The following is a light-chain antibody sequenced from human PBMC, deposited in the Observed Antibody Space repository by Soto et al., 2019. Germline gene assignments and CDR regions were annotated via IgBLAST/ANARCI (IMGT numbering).Light chain of an antibody. V-gene: IGLV2-11*01. Sequence: QSVLTQPRSVSGSPGQSVTISCTGTSSDVGRYDYVSWYQQHPGKAPKLIVYDVTERPSGVPDRFSGSKSGNTASLTISGLQAEDEADYSCCSFAGSYSYVFGTGTKVNVL. CDR3: CSFAGSYSYV. CDR2: DVT. J-gene: IGLJ1*01. CDR1: SSDVGRYDY.